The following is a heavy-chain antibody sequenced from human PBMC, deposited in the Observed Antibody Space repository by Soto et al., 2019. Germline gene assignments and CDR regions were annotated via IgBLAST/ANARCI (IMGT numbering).Heavy chain of an antibody. CDR1: GGTFSSYA. J-gene: IGHJ6*02. Sequence: QVQLVQSGAEVKKPGYSVKVSCKASGGTFSSYAISWVRQAPGQGLEWMGGIIPIFGTANYAQKFQGKVTITADESTSTAYMELSSLRSEDTAVNYCARGPGVVEVPDAGGKLYFDVWGQGTTVNVSS. CDR3: ARGPGVVEVPDAGGKLYFDV. D-gene: IGHD2-2*01. CDR2: IIPIFGTA. V-gene: IGHV1-69*01.